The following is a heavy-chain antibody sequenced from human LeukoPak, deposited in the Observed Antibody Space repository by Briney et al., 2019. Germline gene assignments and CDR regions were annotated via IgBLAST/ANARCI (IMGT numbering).Heavy chain of an antibody. V-gene: IGHV3-74*01. J-gene: IGHJ4*02. CDR3: ARAELTYDSSGYYYLPDY. D-gene: IGHD3-22*01. Sequence: GGSLRLSCAVSGFTFSNYWMDWVRQAPGKGLVWVSRINSDGSSTRYADSVKGRFTISRDNAKNTLYLQMNSLRAEDTAVYYCARAELTYDSSGYYYLPDYWGQGTLVTVSS. CDR2: INSDGSST. CDR1: GFTFSNYW.